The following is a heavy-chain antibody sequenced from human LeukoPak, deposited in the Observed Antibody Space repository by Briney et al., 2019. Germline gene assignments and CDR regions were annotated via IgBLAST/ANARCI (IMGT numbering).Heavy chain of an antibody. D-gene: IGHD1-26*01. J-gene: IGHJ4*02. CDR1: GFTFSSYA. Sequence: GGSLRLSCAASGFTFSSYAMSWVRQAPGKGLEWVSAISHDGGTPYYADSVKGRFTISRDSSKNTVYLQMNSLRAEDTAVYFCARPASGSYYFDYWGQGTLVTVAS. V-gene: IGHV3-23*01. CDR2: ISHDGGTP. CDR3: ARPASGSYYFDY.